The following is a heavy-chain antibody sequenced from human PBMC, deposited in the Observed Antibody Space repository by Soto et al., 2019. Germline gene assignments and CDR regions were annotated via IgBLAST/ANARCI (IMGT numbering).Heavy chain of an antibody. D-gene: IGHD3-16*02. CDR2: IYYSGST. J-gene: IGHJ4*02. V-gene: IGHV4-59*08. CDR1: GGSISSYY. Sequence: SETLSLTCTVSGGSISSYYWCWIRQPPGKGLEWIGYIYYSGSTNYNPSLKSRVTISVDTSKNQFSLKLSSVTAADTAVYYCASLGRFGGVIVIKPRGFGVDYWGQGTLVTVSS. CDR3: ASLGRFGGVIVIKPRGFGVDY.